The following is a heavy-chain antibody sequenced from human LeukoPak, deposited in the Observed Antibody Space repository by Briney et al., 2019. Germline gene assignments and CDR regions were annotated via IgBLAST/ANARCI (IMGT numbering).Heavy chain of an antibody. V-gene: IGHV1-18*01. CDR3: ARDPALGYTSGWYNWFDP. CDR2: ISAYNGNT. Sequence: ASVKVSCKASGYTFTSYGISWVRQAPGQGLEWMGWISAYNGNTNYAQKLQGRVTMTTDTSTSTAYMELRSLRSDDTAVYYCARDPALGYTSGWYNWFDPWGQGTMVTVSS. CDR1: GYTFTSYG. D-gene: IGHD6-19*01. J-gene: IGHJ5*02.